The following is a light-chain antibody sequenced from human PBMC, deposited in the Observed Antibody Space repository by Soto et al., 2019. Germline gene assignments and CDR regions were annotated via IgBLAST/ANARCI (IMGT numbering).Light chain of an antibody. Sequence: DIKVTQSPPTLSASVGDRVTITCLASQTISTWMAWYQQKPGKAPKLLVYDASTLQSGVASRFSGSGSGTEFTLTISGLQPGDSATYYCQQYNSYSPTFGQGTKVDIK. CDR1: QTISTW. V-gene: IGKV1-5*01. CDR2: DAS. J-gene: IGKJ1*01. CDR3: QQYNSYSPT.